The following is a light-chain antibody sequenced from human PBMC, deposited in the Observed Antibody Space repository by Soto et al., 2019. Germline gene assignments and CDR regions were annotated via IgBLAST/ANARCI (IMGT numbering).Light chain of an antibody. CDR2: GAS. J-gene: IGKJ2*01. CDR1: QSVSSN. CDR3: QQYNNWPPPYT. Sequence: EIVMTQSPATLSVSPGERATLSCSASQSVSSNLAWYQQKPGQAPRLLIYGASTRATGIPARFSGSVSGTEFTLTISSLQSEDFAVYYCQQYNNWPPPYTFGQGTKLEIK. V-gene: IGKV3-15*01.